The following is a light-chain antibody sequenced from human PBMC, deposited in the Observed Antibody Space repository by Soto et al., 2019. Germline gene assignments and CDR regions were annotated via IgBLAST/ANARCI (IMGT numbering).Light chain of an antibody. V-gene: IGLV3-25*03. Sequence: SYELTQPPSVSVSPGQTARITCSGDALPKQYAYWYQQKPGQAPVLVIYKDSERPSGIPERFSGSSSGTTVTLTISGVQAEDEADYYCQSADSSGTYGFGGATKLTVL. CDR2: KDS. CDR3: QSADSSGTYG. J-gene: IGLJ2*01. CDR1: ALPKQY.